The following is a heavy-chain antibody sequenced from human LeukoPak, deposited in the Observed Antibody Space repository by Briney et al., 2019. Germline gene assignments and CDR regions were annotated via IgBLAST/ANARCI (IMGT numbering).Heavy chain of an antibody. Sequence: PSETLSLTCAVYGGSFSGYYWSWIRQPPGKGLEWIGEFNHSGGTNYNPSLKSRVTISVDTSKNQISLQLTSVTAADMAVYYCATYSGSYFVDHWGQGTLVTVSS. D-gene: IGHD1-26*01. J-gene: IGHJ4*02. V-gene: IGHV4-34*01. CDR3: ATYSGSYFVDH. CDR1: GGSFSGYY. CDR2: FNHSGGT.